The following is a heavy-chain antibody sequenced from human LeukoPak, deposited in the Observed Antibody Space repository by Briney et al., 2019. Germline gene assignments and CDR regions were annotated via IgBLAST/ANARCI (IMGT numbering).Heavy chain of an antibody. CDR3: AKGQNYDSSGYDAFDI. Sequence: GGSVRLYCAASGFTFDDYAMHWLRRAPGKGLEWVSGISWNSGSIGYADSVKGRFTISRDNAKNSLYLQMNSLRAEDMALYYCAKGQNYDSSGYDAFDIWGQGTMVTVSS. CDR1: GFTFDDYA. D-gene: IGHD3-22*01. J-gene: IGHJ3*02. CDR2: ISWNSGSI. V-gene: IGHV3-9*03.